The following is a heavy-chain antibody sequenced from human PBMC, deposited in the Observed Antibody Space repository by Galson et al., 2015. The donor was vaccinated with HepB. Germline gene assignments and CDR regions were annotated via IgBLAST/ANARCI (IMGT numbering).Heavy chain of an antibody. CDR2: IIPIFGTA. Sequence: SVKVSCKASGGTFSSYAISWVRQAPGQGLEWMGGIIPIFGTANYAQKFQGRVTITADESTSTAYMELSSLRSEDTAVYYCARTSQLLPRFDAFDIWGQGTMVTVSS. CDR3: ARTSQLLPRFDAFDI. CDR1: GGTFSSYA. V-gene: IGHV1-69*13. D-gene: IGHD2-15*01. J-gene: IGHJ3*02.